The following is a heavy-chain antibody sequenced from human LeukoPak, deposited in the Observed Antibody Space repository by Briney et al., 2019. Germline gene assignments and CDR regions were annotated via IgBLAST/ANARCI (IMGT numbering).Heavy chain of an antibody. Sequence: SETLSLTCTVSGGSISSSSYYWGWIRQPPGKGLEWIGSIYYSGSTYYNPSLKSRVTISVDTSKNQFSLKLSSVTAADTAVYYCARRGWSSWNRKSFDYWGQGTLVTVSS. CDR3: ARRGWSSWNRKSFDY. V-gene: IGHV4-39*07. D-gene: IGHD6-13*01. CDR2: IYYSGST. CDR1: GGSISSSSYY. J-gene: IGHJ4*02.